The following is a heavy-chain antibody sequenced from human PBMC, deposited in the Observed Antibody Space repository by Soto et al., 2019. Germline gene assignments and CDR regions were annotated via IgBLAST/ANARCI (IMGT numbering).Heavy chain of an antibody. D-gene: IGHD2-8*01. V-gene: IGHV4-30-4*01. Sequence: QVQLQESGPGLVKPSQTLSLTCTVSGGSISSGDYYWSWIRQPPGKGLEWIGYIYYSGSTYYNPPLTCRVTTSVAPSKPQFSLKLSSVTAADTAVYYCARVAMVYAASFHYFDYWGQGTLVTVSS. J-gene: IGHJ4*02. CDR1: GGSISSGDYY. CDR3: ARVAMVYAASFHYFDY. CDR2: IYYSGST.